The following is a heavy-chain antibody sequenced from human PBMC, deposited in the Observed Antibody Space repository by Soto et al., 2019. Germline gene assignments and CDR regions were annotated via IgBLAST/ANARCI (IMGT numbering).Heavy chain of an antibody. D-gene: IGHD4-17*01. V-gene: IGHV3-21*01. CDR3: ARDGDGDSDFDY. J-gene: IGHJ4*02. Sequence: EVQLVESGGGLVKPGGSLRLSCAASGFTFSNYRMNWVRQAPGKGLEWVSSISGNTNYRYYADSVRGRFTISRDNAKNSLYLQVNSLRAEDTAVYYCARDGDGDSDFDYWGQGTLVTVSS. CDR2: ISGNTNYR. CDR1: GFTFSNYR.